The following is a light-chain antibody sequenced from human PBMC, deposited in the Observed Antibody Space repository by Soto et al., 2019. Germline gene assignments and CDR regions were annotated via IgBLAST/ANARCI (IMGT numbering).Light chain of an antibody. Sequence: DIQMTQSPSTLSSSAGDIVTITCRASQSISNWLAWHQQKPGKVPKILIYKASSLESGVPSRFSGSGSGTEFTLTISSLQPDDFATYYCQHYSGNSRTFGQGTKVDIK. J-gene: IGKJ1*01. CDR1: QSISNW. CDR2: KAS. CDR3: QHYSGNSRT. V-gene: IGKV1-5*03.